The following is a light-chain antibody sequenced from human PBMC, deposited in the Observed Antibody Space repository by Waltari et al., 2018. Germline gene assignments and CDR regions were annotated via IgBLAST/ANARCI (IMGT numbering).Light chain of an antibody. CDR3: SSYTSSNNCV. CDR2: EVN. V-gene: IGLV2-8*01. CDR1: RSYVGGYDY. J-gene: IGLJ1*01. Sequence: QSALTQPPSASGSPGQSVTISCPGTRSYVGGYDYVSWYQQHPGKAPKLIIYEVNKRPSGVPDRFSGSKSGNTASLTVSGLQAEDEADYYCSSYTSSNNCVFGTGTKVTVL.